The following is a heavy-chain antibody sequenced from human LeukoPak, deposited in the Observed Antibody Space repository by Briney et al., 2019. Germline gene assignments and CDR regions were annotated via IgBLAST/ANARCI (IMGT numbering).Heavy chain of an antibody. D-gene: IGHD3-22*01. CDR1: GGSISSYY. V-gene: IGHV4-4*09. J-gene: IGHJ4*02. CDR2: IYTSGST. Sequence: SETLSLTCTVSGGSISSYYWSWIRQPPGKGLEWIGYIYTSGSTNYNPSLKSRVTISVDTSKNQFSLKLSSVTAADTAVYYCARLWDYYDKGYFDYWGQGTLVTVSS. CDR3: ARLWDYYDKGYFDY.